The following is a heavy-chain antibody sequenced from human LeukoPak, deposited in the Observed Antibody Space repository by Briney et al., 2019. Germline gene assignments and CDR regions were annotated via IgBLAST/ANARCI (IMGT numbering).Heavy chain of an antibody. Sequence: ASVKVSCKASGYTFTGYYMHWVRQAPGQGLEWMGWINPNSGGTNYAQKFQGRVTMTRDTSISTAYMELSRLRSDDTAVYHCASHRSSGRKAYDEYWGQGTLVTVSS. CDR3: ASHRSSGRKAYDEY. CDR1: GYTFTGYY. D-gene: IGHD1-26*01. J-gene: IGHJ4*02. CDR2: INPNSGGT. V-gene: IGHV1-2*02.